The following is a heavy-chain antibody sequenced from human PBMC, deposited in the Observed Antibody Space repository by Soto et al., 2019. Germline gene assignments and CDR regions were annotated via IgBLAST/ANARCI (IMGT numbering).Heavy chain of an antibody. CDR3: ARDVLRFLEWLFDY. J-gene: IGHJ4*02. V-gene: IGHV3-30-3*01. Sequence: QVQLVESGGGVVQPGRSLRLSCAASGFTFSSYAMHWVRQAPGKGLEWVAVISYDGSNKYYADSVKDRFTISRDNSKNTLYLQMNSLRAEDTAVYYCARDVLRFLEWLFDYWGQGTLVTVSS. D-gene: IGHD3-3*01. CDR1: GFTFSSYA. CDR2: ISYDGSNK.